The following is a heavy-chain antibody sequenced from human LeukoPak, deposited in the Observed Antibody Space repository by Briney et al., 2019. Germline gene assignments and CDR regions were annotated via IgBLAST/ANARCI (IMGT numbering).Heavy chain of an antibody. Sequence: GGSLRLSCAASGFTFSSHWMSWVRQAPGKGLEWVANIKQDGSEKYYVDSVKGRFTISRDNAKNSLYLQMNSLRAEDTAVYYCARASGILYYYYYYMDVWGKGTTVTVSS. J-gene: IGHJ6*03. D-gene: IGHD3-3*01. V-gene: IGHV3-7*01. CDR3: ARASGILYYYYYYMDV. CDR1: GFTFSSHW. CDR2: IKQDGSEK.